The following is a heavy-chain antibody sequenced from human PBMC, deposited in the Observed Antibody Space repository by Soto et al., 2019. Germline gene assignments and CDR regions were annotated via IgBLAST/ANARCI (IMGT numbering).Heavy chain of an antibody. D-gene: IGHD3-22*01. CDR3: TTGPYYYDSSGYSGDAFDI. V-gene: IGHV3-15*01. Sequence: GGSLRLSCAAPGFTFSNAWMSWVRQAPGKGLEWVGRIKSKTDGGTTDYAAPVKGRFTISRDDSKNTLYLQMNSLKTEDTAVYYCTTGPYYYDSSGYSGDAFDIWGQGTMVTVSS. J-gene: IGHJ3*02. CDR2: IKSKTDGGTT. CDR1: GFTFSNAW.